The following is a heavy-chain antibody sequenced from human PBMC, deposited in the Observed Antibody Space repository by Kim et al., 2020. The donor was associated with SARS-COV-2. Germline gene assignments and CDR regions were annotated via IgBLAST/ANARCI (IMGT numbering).Heavy chain of an antibody. CDR1: GDSVSSNSAA. V-gene: IGHV6-1*01. CDR3: ARGSGAYSSSRSTPYYYYYYMDV. J-gene: IGHJ6*03. CDR2: TYYRSKWYN. D-gene: IGHD6-6*01. Sequence: SQTLSLTCAISGDSVSSNSAAWNWIRQSPSRGLEWLGRTYYRSKWYNDYAVSVKSRITINPDTSKNQFSLQLNSVTPEDTAVYYCARGSGAYSSSRSTPYYYYYYMDVWGKGTTVTVSS.